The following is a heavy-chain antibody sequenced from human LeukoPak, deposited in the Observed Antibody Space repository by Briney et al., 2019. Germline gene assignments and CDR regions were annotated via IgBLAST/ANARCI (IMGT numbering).Heavy chain of an antibody. CDR2: FDPEDSET. CDR3: ATLDRTAIRY. D-gene: IGHD2-21*02. Sequence: EWMGCFDPEDSETIYAQTFQGRVTITEDRSTDKAYMELSSLRSEDTAVYYCATLDRTAIRYWGQGTLVTVSS. J-gene: IGHJ4*02. V-gene: IGHV1-24*01.